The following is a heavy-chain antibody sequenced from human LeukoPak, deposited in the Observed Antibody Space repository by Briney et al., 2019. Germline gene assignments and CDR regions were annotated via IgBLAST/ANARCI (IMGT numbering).Heavy chain of an antibody. CDR2: IYYSGST. Sequence: SETLSLTCTVSGGSISSHYWSWIRQPPGKGLEWIGYIYYSGSTNYNPSLKSRVTISVDTSKNQFSLKLSSVTAADTAVYYCARGASSYSSRYMDVWGKGTTVTVSS. CDR1: GGSISSHY. J-gene: IGHJ6*03. CDR3: ARGASSYSSRYMDV. V-gene: IGHV4-59*11. D-gene: IGHD6-13*01.